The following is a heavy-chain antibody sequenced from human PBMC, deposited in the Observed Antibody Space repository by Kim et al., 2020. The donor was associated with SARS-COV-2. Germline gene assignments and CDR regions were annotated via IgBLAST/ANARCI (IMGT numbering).Heavy chain of an antibody. CDR2: ISSSSYI. Sequence: GGSLRLSCAASGFTFSSYSMNWVRQAPGKGLEWVSSISSSSYIYYADSVKGRFTISRDNAKNSLYLQMNSLRAEDTAVYYCARDTGYCSSTSCYTGGYWGQGTLVTVSS. CDR1: GFTFSSYS. CDR3: ARDTGYCSSTSCYTGGY. J-gene: IGHJ4*02. V-gene: IGHV3-21*01. D-gene: IGHD2-2*02.